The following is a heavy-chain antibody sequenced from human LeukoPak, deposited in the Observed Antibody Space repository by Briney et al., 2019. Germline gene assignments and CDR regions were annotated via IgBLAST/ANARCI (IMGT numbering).Heavy chain of an antibody. V-gene: IGHV4-61*01. J-gene: IGHJ4*02. Sequence: SETLSLTCTVSGGSLTNPTYYQWSWIRQPPGRGLELIGSLYASGSANYNPSLKSRVTISVDASKNQFSLKLSSLTAADTAVYYCARSVLGYSYGLHIDYWGQGTLVTVSS. D-gene: IGHD5-18*01. CDR3: ARSVLGYSYGLHIDY. CDR1: GGSLTNPTYY. CDR2: LYASGSA.